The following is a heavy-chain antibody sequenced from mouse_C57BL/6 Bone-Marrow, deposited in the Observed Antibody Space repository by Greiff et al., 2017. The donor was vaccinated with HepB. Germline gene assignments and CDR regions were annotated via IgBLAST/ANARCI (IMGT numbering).Heavy chain of an antibody. CDR3: ARKRDYAMDY. CDR1: GYTFTSYW. Sequence: QVQLKQPGAELVKPGASVKLSCKASGYTFTSYWMQWVKQSPGQGLEWIGEIDPSDSYTNYNQKFKGKATLTVDTSSSTAYMQLSSLTSEDSAVYYCARKRDYAMDYWGQGTSVTVSS. V-gene: IGHV1-50*01. J-gene: IGHJ4*01. CDR2: IDPSDSYT.